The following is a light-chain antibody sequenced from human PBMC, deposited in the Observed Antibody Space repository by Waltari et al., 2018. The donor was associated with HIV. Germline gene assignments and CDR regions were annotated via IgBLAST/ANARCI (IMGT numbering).Light chain of an antibody. CDR2: DNN. Sequence: QSVLTQPPSVSAAPGQKVTISCSGSSSNIGNNYVSWSQQLPGTAPKLLIYDNNKRPSGIPDRFSGSKSGTSATLGITGLQTGDEADYYCGTWDSSLSAYVVFGGGTKLTVL. V-gene: IGLV1-51*01. CDR3: GTWDSSLSAYVV. J-gene: IGLJ2*01. CDR1: SSNIGNNY.